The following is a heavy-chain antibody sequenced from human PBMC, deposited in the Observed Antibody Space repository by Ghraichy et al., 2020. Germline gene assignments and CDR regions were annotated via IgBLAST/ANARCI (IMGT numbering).Heavy chain of an antibody. CDR1: GFTFSGYS. Sequence: GGSLRLSCVGSGFTFSGYSMNWVRQAPGKGLEWVSDISGSGRTTSDADSVKGRFTISRDNSQTTLYLQMDSLRAEDTAIYYCAKGQASGSYFGGAFDIWGQGTLVTVSS. D-gene: IGHD1-26*01. J-gene: IGHJ3*02. CDR3: AKGQASGSYFGGAFDI. CDR2: ISGSGRTT. V-gene: IGHV3-23*01.